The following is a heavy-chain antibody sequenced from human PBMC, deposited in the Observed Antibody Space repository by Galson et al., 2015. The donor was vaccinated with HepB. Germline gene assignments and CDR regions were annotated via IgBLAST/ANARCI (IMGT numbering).Heavy chain of an antibody. D-gene: IGHD6-13*01. CDR3: AKAGSSWSVNWFDP. CDR2: INTNTGNP. Sequence: SVKVSCKASGYTFTSYAMNWVRQAPGQGLEWMGWINTNTGNPTYAQGFTGRFVFSLDTPVSTAYLQISSLKAEDTAVYYCAKAGSSWSVNWFDPWGQGTLVTVSS. J-gene: IGHJ5*02. V-gene: IGHV7-4-1*02. CDR1: GYTFTSYA.